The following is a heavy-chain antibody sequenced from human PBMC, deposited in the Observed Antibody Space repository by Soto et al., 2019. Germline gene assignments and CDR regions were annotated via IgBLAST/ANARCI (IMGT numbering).Heavy chain of an antibody. Sequence: ASVKVSCKASGYSFTGNSMHWVRQAPGQGLEWMGWISANNGNTNYAQNLQGRVTMTRDTSMSTAYMKLSSLRSDDTAVYYCARPDSGAFDIWGQGTMVTVSS. CDR2: ISANNGNT. CDR1: GYSFTGNS. V-gene: IGHV1-18*04. J-gene: IGHJ3*02. CDR3: ARPDSGAFDI.